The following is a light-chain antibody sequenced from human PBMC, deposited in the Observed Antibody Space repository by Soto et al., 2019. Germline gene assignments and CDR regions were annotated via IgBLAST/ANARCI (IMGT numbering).Light chain of an antibody. J-gene: IGKJ5*01. V-gene: IGKV3-20*01. CDR2: GAS. CDR3: QQCVRSP. CDR1: QTVSSRC. Sequence: IVLTQSPGTLSLSPGEGATLSCRATQTVSSRCLPCFQQKPGQAPRLLIYGASSRATGIPDMFSGSGSGTGCPLPITRLEPEDFSLSVCQQCVRSPFDQGTRLEIK.